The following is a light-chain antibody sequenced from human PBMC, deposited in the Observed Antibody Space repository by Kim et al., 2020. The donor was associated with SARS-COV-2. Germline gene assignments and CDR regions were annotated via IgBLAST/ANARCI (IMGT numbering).Light chain of an antibody. CDR3: QQYNNWPYT. V-gene: IGKV3-15*01. CDR2: GAS. CDR1: QSVIHN. J-gene: IGKJ2*01. Sequence: SVSPGETATLSSRASQSVIHNLAWYQQKPGQAPRLLMYGASTRATDIPARFSGSGSGSEFSLTISLLQSEDFAVYYCQQYNNWPYTFGRGTELEI.